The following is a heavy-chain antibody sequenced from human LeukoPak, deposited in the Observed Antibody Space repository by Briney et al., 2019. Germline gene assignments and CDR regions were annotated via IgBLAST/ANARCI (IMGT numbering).Heavy chain of an antibody. D-gene: IGHD3-22*01. CDR2: IIPIYGAA. CDR1: GGTFSNSA. J-gene: IGHJ3*02. Sequence: SVTVSCKASGGTFSNSAISWVRQAPGQGLEWMGQIIPIYGAANYAHRFQDRVTITSDESTSTASMELTSLRSEDTAMYYCAREGRLYDSGGYSVFAAFDIWGQGTMVTVSS. V-gene: IGHV1-69*13. CDR3: AREGRLYDSGGYSVFAAFDI.